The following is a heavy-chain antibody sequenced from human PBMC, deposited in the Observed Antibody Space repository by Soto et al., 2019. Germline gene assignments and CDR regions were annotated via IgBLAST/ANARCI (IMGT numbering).Heavy chain of an antibody. CDR2: ISAYNGNK. CDR1: GYTFTSYG. V-gene: IGHV1-18*01. CDR3: ARERSGWGAFDI. J-gene: IGHJ3*02. Sequence: ASVKVSCKASGYTFTSYGISWVRQAPGQGLEWMGWISAYNGNKKYAQKLQGRVTMTRNTSISTAYMELSSLRSEDTAVYYCARERSGWGAFDIWGEGTMVPVSS. D-gene: IGHD6-19*01.